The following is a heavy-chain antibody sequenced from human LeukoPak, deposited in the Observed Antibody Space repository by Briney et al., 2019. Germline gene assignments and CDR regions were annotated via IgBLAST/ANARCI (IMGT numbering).Heavy chain of an antibody. D-gene: IGHD4-23*01. CDR3: ARERSGGNSEAYFDY. CDR2: ISYDGSNK. V-gene: IGHV3-30*01. Sequence: PGRSLRLSCAASGFTFSSYAMHWVRQAPGKGLEWVAVISYDGSNKYYADSVKGRFTISRDNSKNTLYLQMNSLRAEDTAVYYCARERSGGNSEAYFDYWGQGTLVTVSS. J-gene: IGHJ4*02. CDR1: GFTFSSYA.